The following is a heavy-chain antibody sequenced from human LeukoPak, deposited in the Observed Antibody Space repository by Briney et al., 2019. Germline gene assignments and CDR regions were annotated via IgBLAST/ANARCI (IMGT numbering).Heavy chain of an antibody. CDR2: MYTGGGR. V-gene: IGHV3-66*01. CDR3: TRGQSYCGADCYSD. CDR1: GFSVSNYY. Sequence: GGSLRLSCAASGFSVSNYYKSWVRQPPGKGLEWVSVMYTGGGRYYGDSVKGRFTISRDNSKNTVFLQMNSLRVEDTALYYCTRGQSYCGADCYSDWGQGTLVTVSS. J-gene: IGHJ4*02. D-gene: IGHD2-21*02.